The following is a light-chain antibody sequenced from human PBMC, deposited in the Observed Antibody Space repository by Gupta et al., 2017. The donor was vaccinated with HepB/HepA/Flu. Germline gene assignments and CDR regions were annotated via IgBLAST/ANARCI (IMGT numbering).Light chain of an antibody. V-gene: IGKV3-20*01. CDR3: QQYGSSLWT. CDR2: GAS. J-gene: IGKJ1*01. Sequence: EIVLTQSPGILSLSPGERATPSCRASQSVSSSYLAWYQQKPGQAPRLLIYGASSRATGIPDRISGSGSGTDFTLTISRLEPEEFAVYYCQQYGSSLWTFGQGTKVEIK. CDR1: QSVSSSY.